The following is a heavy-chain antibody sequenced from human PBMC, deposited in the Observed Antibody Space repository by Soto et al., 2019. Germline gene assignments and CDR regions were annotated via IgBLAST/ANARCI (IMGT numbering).Heavy chain of an antibody. CDR1: VYTFTSYD. J-gene: IGHJ4*02. CDR2: MNPNSGNT. CDR3: ARVTGTIDY. Sequence: QVQLEQSGAEVKKPGASVKVSFKASVYTFTSYDINWVRQATGQGLEWMGWMNPNSGNTGYTQKFQGRVTMTRNTSISTAYMELSSRRSEDTAVYYCARVTGTIDYWGQGTLVTVSS. V-gene: IGHV1-8*01. D-gene: IGHD1-1*01.